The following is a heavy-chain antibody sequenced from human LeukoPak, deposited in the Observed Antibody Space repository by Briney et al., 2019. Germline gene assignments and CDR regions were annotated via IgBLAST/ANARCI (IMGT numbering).Heavy chain of an antibody. D-gene: IGHD6-19*01. CDR3: AKDMVAGIAVAGTYFDY. Sequence: GRSLRLSCAASGFTFDDYAMHWVRQAPGKGLEWVSGISWNSGSIGYADSVKGRFTISRDNAKNSLYLQMNSLRAEDTALHYCAKDMVAGIAVAGTYFDYWGQGTLVTVSS. CDR2: ISWNSGSI. J-gene: IGHJ4*02. CDR1: GFTFDDYA. V-gene: IGHV3-9*01.